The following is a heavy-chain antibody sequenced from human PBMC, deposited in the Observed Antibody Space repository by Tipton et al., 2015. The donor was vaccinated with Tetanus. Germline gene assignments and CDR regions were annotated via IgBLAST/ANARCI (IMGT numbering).Heavy chain of an antibody. J-gene: IGHJ4*02. V-gene: IGHV4-31*03. Sequence: TLSLTCTVSGGSISGGRYYWSWIRQHPGKGLEWIGDTYYSGSTYYNPSLKSRVTISVDTSKNQFSLKLNSVTAADTAVYYCARDQARGARGWNYFDYWGQGTLVTVSS. CDR2: TYYSGST. CDR3: ARDQARGARGWNYFDY. D-gene: IGHD1-26*01. CDR1: GGSISGGRYY.